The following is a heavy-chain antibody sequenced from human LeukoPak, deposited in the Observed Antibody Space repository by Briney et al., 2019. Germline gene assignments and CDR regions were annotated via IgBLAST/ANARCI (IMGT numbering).Heavy chain of an antibody. CDR3: AALHTGTFVDY. CDR1: GFTFSRYG. CDR2: IRYDGSTK. J-gene: IGHJ4*02. D-gene: IGHD4-17*01. Sequence: SGGSLRLSCAASGFTFSRYGMHWVRQVPGKGLEWVAFIRYDGSTKFYTDSVKGRFAISRDNSKNTLSLQMNSLRTEDTAVYYCAALHTGTFVDYWGQGTLVTVSS. V-gene: IGHV3-30*02.